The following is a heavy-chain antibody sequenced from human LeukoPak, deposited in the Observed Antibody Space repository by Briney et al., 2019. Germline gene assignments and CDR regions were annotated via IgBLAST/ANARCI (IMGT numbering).Heavy chain of an antibody. Sequence: GESLKISCKGSRYSFTSYWIGWVRQMPGKGLEWMGISYPGDSDTRYSPSFQGQVTISADKSISTAYLQWSSLKASDTAMYYCARQGYCTNGVCWNHYYGMDVWGQGTTVTVSS. V-gene: IGHV5-51*01. D-gene: IGHD2-8*01. CDR2: SYPGDSDT. J-gene: IGHJ6*02. CDR1: RYSFTSYW. CDR3: ARQGYCTNGVCWNHYYGMDV.